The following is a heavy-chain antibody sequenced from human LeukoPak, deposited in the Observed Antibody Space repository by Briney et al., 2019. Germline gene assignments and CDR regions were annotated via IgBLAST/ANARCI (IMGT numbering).Heavy chain of an antibody. CDR1: GGSISSYY. D-gene: IGHD6-13*01. Sequence: SETLSLICTVSGGSISSYYWSWIRQPPGKGLEWIGYIYYSGSTNYNPSLKSRVTISVDTSKNQFSLKLSSVTAADTAVYYCARDQLVLQGYDYYYGMDVWGQGTSVTVSS. J-gene: IGHJ6*02. V-gene: IGHV4-59*01. CDR2: IYYSGST. CDR3: ARDQLVLQGYDYYYGMDV.